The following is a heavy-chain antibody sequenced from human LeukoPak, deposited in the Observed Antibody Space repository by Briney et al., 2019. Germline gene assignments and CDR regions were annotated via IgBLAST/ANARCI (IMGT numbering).Heavy chain of an antibody. J-gene: IGHJ4*02. D-gene: IGHD2-15*01. Sequence: GGSLRLSCAASGFTFSSYAMSWVRQAPGKGLEWVSAISGSGGSTYYADSVKGRFTISRDNSKNTLYLQMNSLRAGDTAVYYCAKDLGGSCFGYWGQGTLVTVSS. CDR2: ISGSGGST. CDR3: AKDLGGSCFGY. CDR1: GFTFSSYA. V-gene: IGHV3-23*01.